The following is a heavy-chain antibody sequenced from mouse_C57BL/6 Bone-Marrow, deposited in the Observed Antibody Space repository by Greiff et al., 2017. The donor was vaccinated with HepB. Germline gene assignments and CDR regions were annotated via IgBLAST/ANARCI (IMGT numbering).Heavy chain of an antibody. CDR2: IDPSDSHT. J-gene: IGHJ4*01. V-gene: IGHV1-50*01. CDR3: ARRKVGYYAMDY. CDR1: GYTFTSYW. Sequence: VQLQQPGAELVKPGASVKLSCKASGYTFTSYWMQWVKQRPGQGLEWIGEIDPSDSHTNYNQKFKGKATLTVDTSSSTAYMQLSSLTSEDSAVYYCARRKVGYYAMDYWGQGTSVTVSS.